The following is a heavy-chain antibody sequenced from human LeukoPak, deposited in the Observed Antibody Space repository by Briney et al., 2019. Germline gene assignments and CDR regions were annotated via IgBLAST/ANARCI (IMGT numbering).Heavy chain of an antibody. V-gene: IGHV4-31*03. Sequence: SETLSLTCTFPGGSISSGGYYWSWIRQHPGKGLEWIGYIYYSGSTYYNPSLKSRVTISVDTSKNQFSLKLRSVTAADTAVYYCAREGVVPAAGTGRPDYWGQGTLVTLSS. CDR1: GGSISSGGYY. CDR2: IYYSGST. D-gene: IGHD2-2*01. CDR3: AREGVVPAAGTGRPDY. J-gene: IGHJ4*02.